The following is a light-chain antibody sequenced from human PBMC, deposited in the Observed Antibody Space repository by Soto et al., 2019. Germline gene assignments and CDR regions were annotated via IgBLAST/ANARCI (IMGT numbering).Light chain of an antibody. CDR2: DAS. CDR3: QQRSNWPPNT. V-gene: IGKV3-11*01. CDR1: QSVSSY. Sequence: IVLTQSPATLSLSPGERATLSCRASQSVSSYLAWYQQKPGQAPRLLIYDASNRATGIPARFSGSGSGTDFTLTISRLETEDFAVYYCQQRSNWPPNTFGQGTRLVIK. J-gene: IGKJ5*01.